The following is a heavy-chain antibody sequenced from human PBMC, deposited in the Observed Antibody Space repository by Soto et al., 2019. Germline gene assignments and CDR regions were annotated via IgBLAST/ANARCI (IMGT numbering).Heavy chain of an antibody. CDR3: AGTYYDILTGPQGIDY. CDR1: GGSISSYY. J-gene: IGHJ4*02. V-gene: IGHV4-59*08. Sequence: PSETLSLTCTVSGGSISSYYWSWIRQPPGKGLEWIGYIYYSGSTNYNPSLKSRVTISVDTSKNQFSLKLSSVTAADTAVYYCAGTYYDILTGPQGIDYSGQATLVTVSS. D-gene: IGHD3-9*01. CDR2: IYYSGST.